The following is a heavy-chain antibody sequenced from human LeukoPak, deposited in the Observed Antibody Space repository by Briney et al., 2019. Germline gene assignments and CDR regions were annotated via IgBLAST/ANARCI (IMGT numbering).Heavy chain of an antibody. V-gene: IGHV4-59*12. Sequence: PSETLSLTCTVSGGSISSYYWSWIRQPPGKGVEWIGYIYYSGSTNYNPSLKSRVTISVDTSKNQFSLKLSSVTAADTAVYYCARDHKRYAMDVWGQGTTVTVSS. CDR3: ARDHKRYAMDV. CDR2: IYYSGST. CDR1: GGSISSYY. J-gene: IGHJ6*02.